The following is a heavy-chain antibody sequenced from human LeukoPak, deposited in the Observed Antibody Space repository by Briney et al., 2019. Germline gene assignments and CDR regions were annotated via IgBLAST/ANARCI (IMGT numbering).Heavy chain of an antibody. V-gene: IGHV4-4*02. CDR2: IYYTGNS. Sequence: SETLSLTCAVSGGSISSSNWWSWVRQPPGKGLEWIGYIYYTGNSNYNPSLKSRVTMSVDTSKNQFSLKLSSVTAADTAVYYCAKYSTGYDLDYWGQGTLVTVSS. CDR3: AKYSTGYDLDY. J-gene: IGHJ4*02. CDR1: GGSISSSNW. D-gene: IGHD3-22*01.